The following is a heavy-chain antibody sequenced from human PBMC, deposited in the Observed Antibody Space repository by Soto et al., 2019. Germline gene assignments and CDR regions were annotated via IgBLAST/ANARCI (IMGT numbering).Heavy chain of an antibody. CDR1: GFTFSSYG. V-gene: IGHV3-33*01. Sequence: QVQLVESGGGVVQPGRSLRLSCAASGFTFSSYGMHWVRQAPGKGLEWVAVIWYDGSNKYYADSVKGRFTISRDNSKNTLYLQMNSLRAEDTAVYDCARGPGIAAAGIVDYWGQGTLVTVSS. CDR3: ARGPGIAAAGIVDY. CDR2: IWYDGSNK. D-gene: IGHD6-13*01. J-gene: IGHJ4*02.